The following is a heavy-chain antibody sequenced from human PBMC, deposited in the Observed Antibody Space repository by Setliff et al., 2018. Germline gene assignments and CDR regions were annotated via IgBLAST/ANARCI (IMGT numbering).Heavy chain of an antibody. CDR1: GDSIPKNA. Sequence: WASVKVSCKASGDSIPKNAISWVRQAPGQGLEWMGWLQTYSGHTNYAQKFRGRATMTTDTSTRTAYLELRALTSDDTAVYYCATDVNQWDPTYMDVWGEGTTVTVSS. J-gene: IGHJ6*03. CDR3: ATDVNQWDPTYMDV. CDR2: LQTYSGHT. V-gene: IGHV1-18*01. D-gene: IGHD1-26*01.